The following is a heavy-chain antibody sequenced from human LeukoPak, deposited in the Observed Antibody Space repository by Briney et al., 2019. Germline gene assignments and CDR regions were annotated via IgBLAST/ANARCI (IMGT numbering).Heavy chain of an antibody. CDR3: ARGGGSVWYEFDY. CDR2: ISTYNGDT. V-gene: IGHV1-18*01. D-gene: IGHD6-19*01. CDR1: GYTFTNYS. J-gene: IGHJ4*02. Sequence: GASVKVSFKTSGYTFTNYSSTWERQCPGQGLEWIGWISTYNGDTNYARKLRGRVTMTTDTSTSTAYMEVRSLTYDDTAVYYCARGGGSVWYEFDYWGQGTLVTVSS.